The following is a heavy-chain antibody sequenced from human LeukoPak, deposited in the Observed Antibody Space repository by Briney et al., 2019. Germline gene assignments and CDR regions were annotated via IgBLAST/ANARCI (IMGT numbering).Heavy chain of an antibody. CDR2: ISWNSGSI. Sequence: GRSLRLSCAASGFTFDDYAMHWVRQAPGKGLEWVSGISWNSGSIGYADSVKGRFTISRDNAKNSLYLQMNSLRAEDTALYYCAKDTTGRSGGMDVWGQGTTVTVSS. CDR3: AKDTTGRSGGMDV. D-gene: IGHD1-1*01. V-gene: IGHV3-9*01. J-gene: IGHJ6*02. CDR1: GFTFDDYA.